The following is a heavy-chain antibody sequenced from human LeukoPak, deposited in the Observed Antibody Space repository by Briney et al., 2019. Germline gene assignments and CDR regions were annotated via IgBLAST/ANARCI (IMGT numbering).Heavy chain of an antibody. CDR3: ARSQAAPYYYDSSGYLYYFDY. J-gene: IGHJ4*02. CDR2: IIPIFGTA. V-gene: IGHV1-69*13. CDR1: GGTFSSYA. Sequence: ASVKVSCKASGGTFSSYAISWVRQAPGQGLEWMGGIIPIFGTANYAQKFQGRVTITADESTSTAYMELSSLRSEDTAVYYCARSQAAPYYYDSSGYLYYFDYWGQGTLVTVSS. D-gene: IGHD3-22*01.